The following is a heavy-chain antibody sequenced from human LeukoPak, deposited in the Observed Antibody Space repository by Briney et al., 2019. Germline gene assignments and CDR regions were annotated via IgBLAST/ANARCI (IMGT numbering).Heavy chain of an antibody. CDR1: GFTFDDYA. Sequence: GGSLRLSCAASGFTFDDYAMHWVRQAPGKGLEWVPGISWNSGSIGYADSVKGRFTISRDNAKNSLYLQMNSLRAEDTALYYCAKAGYSSSWYSSRWFDPWGQGTLVTVSS. CDR2: ISWNSGSI. J-gene: IGHJ5*02. CDR3: AKAGYSSSWYSSRWFDP. V-gene: IGHV3-9*01. D-gene: IGHD6-13*01.